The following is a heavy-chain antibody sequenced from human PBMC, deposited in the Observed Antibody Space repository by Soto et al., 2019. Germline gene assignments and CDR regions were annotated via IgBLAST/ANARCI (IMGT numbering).Heavy chain of an antibody. J-gene: IGHJ2*01. CDR2: IYHSGST. CDR3: VRDYDFWSGDSSQHSNWYFDL. D-gene: IGHD3-3*01. V-gene: IGHV4-4*02. CDR1: GASISSYNW. Sequence: QVQLEESGPGLVEPSGTLSLTCAVSGASISSYNWWSWVRQPPGKGLEWIGEIYHSGSTNYNPSLKSRVTISVDKSMNEFSLRLNSVTAADTAVYYCVRDYDFWSGDSSQHSNWYFDLWGRGTLVAVSS.